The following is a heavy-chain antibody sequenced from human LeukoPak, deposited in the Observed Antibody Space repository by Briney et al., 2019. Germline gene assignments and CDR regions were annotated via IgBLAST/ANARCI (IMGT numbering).Heavy chain of an antibody. V-gene: IGHV3-30-3*01. J-gene: IGHJ4*02. Sequence: GRSLRLSCAASGFTFSGYAMHWVRQAPGKGLEWVAVISYDGSNKYYADSVKGRFTISRDNSKNTLYLQMNSLRAEDTAVYYCARTYYYGSGSYYKGYFDYWGQGTLVTVSS. CDR2: ISYDGSNK. CDR1: GFTFSGYA. D-gene: IGHD3-10*01. CDR3: ARTYYYGSGSYYKGYFDY.